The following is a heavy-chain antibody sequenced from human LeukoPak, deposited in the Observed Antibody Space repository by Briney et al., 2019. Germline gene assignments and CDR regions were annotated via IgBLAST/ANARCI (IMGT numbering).Heavy chain of an antibody. V-gene: IGHV4-59*08. J-gene: IGHJ4*02. CDR1: GGSISSYY. D-gene: IGHD5-24*01. CDR3: ARRGPRDGYNPLDY. Sequence: SETLSLTCTVSGGSISSYYWTWIRQPPGKGLEWIGYIYYSGSTNYNPSLKSRVTISVDTSKNQFSLKLSSVTAADTAVYYCARRGPRDGYNPLDYWGQGTLVTVSS. CDR2: IYYSGST.